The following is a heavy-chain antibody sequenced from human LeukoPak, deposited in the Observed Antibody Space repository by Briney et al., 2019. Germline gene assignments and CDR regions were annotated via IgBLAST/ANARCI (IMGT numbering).Heavy chain of an antibody. Sequence: AAVRDSSMPSRYTSSVYYMQWVRQAPGEGLEWMGISNASGSKKNYAQKFQGRVTMSRNTSRSTVYMELNSLTSEDTDVYYCAKDKEYSSSYGAFDIWGQGTMVTASS. CDR1: RYTSSVYY. CDR3: AKDKEYSSSYGAFDI. J-gene: IGHJ3*02. D-gene: IGHD6-6*01. V-gene: IGHV1-46*01. CDR2: SNASGSKK.